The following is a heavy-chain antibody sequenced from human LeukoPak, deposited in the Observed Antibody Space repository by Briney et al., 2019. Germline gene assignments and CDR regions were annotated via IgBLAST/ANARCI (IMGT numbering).Heavy chain of an antibody. D-gene: IGHD4-17*01. CDR3: ARRATVRHYGMDV. V-gene: IGHV3-21*01. J-gene: IGHJ6*02. CDR2: ISSSSSYI. CDR1: GFTFSSYS. Sequence: GGSLRLSCAASGFTFSSYSMNWVRQAPGKGLEWVSSISSSSSYIYYADSVKGRFTISRDNAKNSLYLQMNSLRAEDTAVYYCARRATVRHYGMDVWGQGTTVTVSS.